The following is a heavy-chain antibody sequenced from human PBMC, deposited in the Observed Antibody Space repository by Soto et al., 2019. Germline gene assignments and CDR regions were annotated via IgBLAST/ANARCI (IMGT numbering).Heavy chain of an antibody. Sequence: PSETLSLTCTVSGGSISSGGYYWSWIRQHPGKGLEWIGYIYYSGSTYYNPSLKSRVTISVDTSKNQFSLKLSSVTAADTAVYYCARSGYSYGPNPLLYWGRGTLVTVSS. V-gene: IGHV4-31*03. D-gene: IGHD5-18*01. CDR3: ARSGYSYGPNPLLY. J-gene: IGHJ4*02. CDR2: IYYSGST. CDR1: GGSISSGGYY.